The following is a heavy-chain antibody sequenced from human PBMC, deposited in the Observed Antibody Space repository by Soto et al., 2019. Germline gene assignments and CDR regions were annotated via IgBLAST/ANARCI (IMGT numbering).Heavy chain of an antibody. J-gene: IGHJ6*02. V-gene: IGHV3-53*01. Sequence: EVKLVESGGGLIQPGGSLRLSCAASEFTVSSNFMNWVRQAPGKGLEWVSVIYSGGSTYYADSVKGRFTISRDKSKNTLYLQMNSLSAEDTAVYYCAREGYGMDVWGQGTTVTVSS. CDR1: EFTVSSNF. CDR2: IYSGGST. CDR3: AREGYGMDV.